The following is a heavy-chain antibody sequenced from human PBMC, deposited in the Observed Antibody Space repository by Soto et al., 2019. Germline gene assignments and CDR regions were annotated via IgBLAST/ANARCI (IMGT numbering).Heavy chain of an antibody. V-gene: IGHV1-69*02. CDR2: IIPILGIA. J-gene: IGHJ4*02. CDR1: GGTFSSYT. CDR3: ARAQWFGELQPPTYFDY. D-gene: IGHD3-10*01. Sequence: GASVKVSCKASGGTFSSYTISWVRQAPGQGLEWMGRIIPILGIANYAQKLQGRVTITADKSTSTAYMELSSLRSEDTAVYYCARAQWFGELQPPTYFDYWGQGTLVTVSS.